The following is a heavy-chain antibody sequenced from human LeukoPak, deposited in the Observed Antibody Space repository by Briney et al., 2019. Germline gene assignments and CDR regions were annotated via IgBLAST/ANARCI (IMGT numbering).Heavy chain of an antibody. D-gene: IGHD6-6*01. CDR2: IYTSGST. Sequence: PSETLSLTCTVSGGSISSYYWRWIRQPAGKGLEWIGRIYTSGSTNYNPSLKSRVTMSVDTSKNQFSLKLSSVTAADTAVYYCARGAENYRSSARYYYYYMDVWGKGTTVTVSS. CDR1: GGSISSYY. V-gene: IGHV4-4*07. J-gene: IGHJ6*03. CDR3: ARGAENYRSSARYYYYYMDV.